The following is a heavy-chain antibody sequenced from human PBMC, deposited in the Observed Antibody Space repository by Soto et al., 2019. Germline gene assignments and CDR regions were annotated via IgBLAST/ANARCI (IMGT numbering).Heavy chain of an antibody. CDR3: ARSSGYYYVDY. D-gene: IGHD3-22*01. CDR1: GYTFTSYA. J-gene: IGHJ4*02. V-gene: IGHV1-3*01. Sequence: QVQLVQSGAEVKKPGASVKVSCKASGYTFTSYAMHWVRQAPGQRLEWMGWINAGNGNTKYSQKFQGRVTIARDTPASTAYMELSSLRSEDTAVYYCARSSGYYYVDYWGPGTRVTVSS. CDR2: INAGNGNT.